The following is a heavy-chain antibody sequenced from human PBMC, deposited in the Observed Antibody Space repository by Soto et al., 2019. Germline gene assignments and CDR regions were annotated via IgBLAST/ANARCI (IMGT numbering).Heavy chain of an antibody. CDR1: GYSFSDYA. Sequence: VQLVESGGGVVQPGRTLRLSCAASGYSFSDYAIHWVRQAPGKGLEWVAVVSHDGRNTHYADSVKGRFTISRDSSKNTVSLEMTSLRAEDTAVYYCAKGGRQWLVTSDFNYWGQGALVTVSS. J-gene: IGHJ4*02. CDR3: AKGGRQWLVTSDFNY. D-gene: IGHD6-19*01. V-gene: IGHV3-30*18. CDR2: VSHDGRNT.